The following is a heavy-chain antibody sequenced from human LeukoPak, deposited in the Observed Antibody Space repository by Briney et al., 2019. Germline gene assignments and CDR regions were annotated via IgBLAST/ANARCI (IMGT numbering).Heavy chain of an antibody. CDR3: AGESPYYGMDV. Sequence: SETLSLTCTVSGGSISSGGYYWSWIRQHPGKGLEWIGYIYYSGSTYYNPSLKSRVTISVDTSKNQFPLKLSSVTAADTAVYYCAGESPYYGMDVWGQGTTVTVSS. J-gene: IGHJ6*02. CDR1: GGSISSGGYY. V-gene: IGHV4-31*03. CDR2: IYYSGST.